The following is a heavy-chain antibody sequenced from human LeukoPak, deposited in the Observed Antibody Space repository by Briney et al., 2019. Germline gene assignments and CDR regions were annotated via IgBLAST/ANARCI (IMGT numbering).Heavy chain of an antibody. CDR2: INYNGAEN. J-gene: IGHJ6*02. D-gene: IGHD3-16*01. Sequence: GGSLRLSCAASGFTFSSYWMNWARQAPGKGLEWVASINYNGAENYYVDSVKGRFTISRDNAKNYLYLQMSKFRAADAAAYLCARGGGRDVWGQGATVTVSS. V-gene: IGHV3-7*03. CDR3: ARGGGRDV. CDR1: GFTFSSYW.